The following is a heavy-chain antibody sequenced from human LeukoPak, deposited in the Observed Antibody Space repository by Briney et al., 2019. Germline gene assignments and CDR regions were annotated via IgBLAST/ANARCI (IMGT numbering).Heavy chain of an antibody. V-gene: IGHV3-33*01. CDR3: ARDLRRSTSYYYYYGMDV. J-gene: IGHJ6*02. D-gene: IGHD2-2*01. CDR1: GFTFSSYG. CDR2: IWYDGSNK. Sequence: PGGSLRLSCAASGFTFSSYGMHWVRQAPGKGLEWVAVIWYDGSNKYYADSVKGRFTISRDNSKNTLYLQMNSLRAEDTAVYYCARDLRRSTSYYYYYGMDVWGQGTTVTVPS.